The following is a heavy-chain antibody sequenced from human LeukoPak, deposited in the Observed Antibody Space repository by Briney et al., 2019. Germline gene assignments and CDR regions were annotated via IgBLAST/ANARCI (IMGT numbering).Heavy chain of an antibody. CDR2: INAGNGNT. J-gene: IGHJ5*02. CDR1: GYTFTSYV. Sequence: ASVKVSCKASGYTFTSYVIHWVRQAPGQRLEWMGWINAGNGNTKYSQEFQDRVTITRDTSASTAYMELSSLRSEDTAVYYCARDSGSHPYNWFDPWGQGTLVTVSS. CDR3: ARDSGSHPYNWFDP. D-gene: IGHD1-26*01. V-gene: IGHV1-3*03.